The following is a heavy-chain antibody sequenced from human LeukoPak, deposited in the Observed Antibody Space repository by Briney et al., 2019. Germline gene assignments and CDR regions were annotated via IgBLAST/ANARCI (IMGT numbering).Heavy chain of an antibody. CDR3: AKDNSNWSFDY. Sequence: PGRSLRLSCAASGFTFSSYGIHWVRQAPGKGLDWVAFIRYDGSDQYYTDSVKGRFTISRDNSKNTLYLQMNRLRAEDTAIYYCAKDNSNWSFDYWGQGTLVTVSS. CDR1: GFTFSSYG. CDR2: IRYDGSDQ. V-gene: IGHV3-30*02. J-gene: IGHJ4*02. D-gene: IGHD6-13*01.